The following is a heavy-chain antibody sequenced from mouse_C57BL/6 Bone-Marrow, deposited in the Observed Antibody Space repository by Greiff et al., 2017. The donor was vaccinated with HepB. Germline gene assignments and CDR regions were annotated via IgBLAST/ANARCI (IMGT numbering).Heavy chain of an antibody. V-gene: IGHV1-55*01. CDR1: GYTFTSYW. CDR3: ASHGSSYYYAMDY. J-gene: IGHJ4*01. Sequence: QVQLQQPGAELVKPGASVKMSCKASGYTFTSYWITWVKQRPGQGLEWIGDIYPGSGSTNYNEKFKSKATLTVDTSSSTAYMQLSSLTSEDSAVYYCASHGSSYYYAMDYWGQGTSVTVSS. D-gene: IGHD1-1*01. CDR2: IYPGSGST.